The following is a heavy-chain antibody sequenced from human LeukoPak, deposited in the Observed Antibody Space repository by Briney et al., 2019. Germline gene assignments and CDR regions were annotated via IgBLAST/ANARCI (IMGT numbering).Heavy chain of an antibody. V-gene: IGHV4-34*01. Sequence: SETLSLTCAVYGGSFSGYYWSWIRQPPGKGLEWIGEINHSGSTNYNPSLKSRVTISVDTSKNQFCLKLSSVTAADTAVYYCARGRYCSSTSCLMDVWGKGTTVTVSS. CDR2: INHSGST. CDR1: GGSFSGYY. D-gene: IGHD2-2*01. J-gene: IGHJ6*03. CDR3: ARGRYCSSTSCLMDV.